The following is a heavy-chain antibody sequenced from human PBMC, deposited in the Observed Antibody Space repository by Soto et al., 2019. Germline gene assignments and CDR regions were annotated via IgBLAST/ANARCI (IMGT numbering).Heavy chain of an antibody. CDR1: GCSISSGDYY. CDR2: IYYSGST. V-gene: IGHV4-61*08. Sequence: PSETLSLTCTVSGCSISSGDYYWSWIRQPPGKGLEWIGYIYYSGSTNYNPSLKSRVTISVDTSKNQFSLKLSSVTAADTAVYYCARRWGPTFDFWGQGTLVTVSS. D-gene: IGHD1-26*01. CDR3: ARRWGPTFDF. J-gene: IGHJ4*02.